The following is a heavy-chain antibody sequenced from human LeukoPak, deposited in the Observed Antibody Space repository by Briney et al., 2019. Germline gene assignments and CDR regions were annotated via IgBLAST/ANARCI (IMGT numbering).Heavy chain of an antibody. CDR3: ARDRPPDY. V-gene: IGHV1-2*02. CDR1: GYTFTAYY. Sequence: ASVTVSCKASGYTFTAYYMHWVRQAPGQGLEWMGWINPNTGGTDYAQRFQGRVTMTRDTSISTAYMELSRPRSDDTAVYFCARDRPPDYWGQGTLVTVSS. J-gene: IGHJ4*02. CDR2: INPNTGGT.